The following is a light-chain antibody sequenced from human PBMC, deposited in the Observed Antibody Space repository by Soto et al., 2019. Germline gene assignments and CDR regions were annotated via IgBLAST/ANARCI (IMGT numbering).Light chain of an antibody. CDR3: HQRSNWPLT. CDR1: QRVTKY. J-gene: IGKJ4*01. V-gene: IGKV3-11*01. Sequence: PGERATLSCRASQRVTKYLAWYQQKPGQALRLLIYDVSKRATGIPARFSGSGSETDFTLTISSLEPGDFAVYYCHQRSNWPLTFGGGTKLEIK. CDR2: DVS.